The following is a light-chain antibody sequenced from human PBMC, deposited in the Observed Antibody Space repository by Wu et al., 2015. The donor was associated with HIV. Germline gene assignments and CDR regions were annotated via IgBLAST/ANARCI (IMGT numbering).Light chain of an antibody. CDR1: QSVSSSY. CDR2: DAS. J-gene: IGKJ5*01. V-gene: IGKV3-20*01. CDR3: QQYGSSPIT. Sequence: EIVLTQSPGTLSLSPGERATLSCRASQSVSSSYLAWYQQKPGQAPRLLIYDASSRATGTPDRFSGFGAGTDFSLIISRLEPEDFGVYYCQQYGSSPITFGQGTRLEI.